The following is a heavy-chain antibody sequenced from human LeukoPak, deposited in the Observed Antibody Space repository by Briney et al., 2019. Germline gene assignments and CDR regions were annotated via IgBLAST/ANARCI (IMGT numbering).Heavy chain of an antibody. CDR1: GDSINNYY. CDR2: INHSGST. Sequence: SETLSLTCTVSGDSINNYYWSWIRQPPGKGLEWIGEINHSGSTNYNPSLKSRVTISVDTSKNQFSLKLSSVTAADTAVYYCARGLRYSSGWPNYWGQGTLVTVSS. CDR3: ARGLRYSSGWPNY. D-gene: IGHD6-19*01. J-gene: IGHJ4*02. V-gene: IGHV4-34*01.